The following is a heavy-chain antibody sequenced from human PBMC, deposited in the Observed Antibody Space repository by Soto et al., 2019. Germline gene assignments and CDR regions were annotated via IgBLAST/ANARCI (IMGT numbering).Heavy chain of an antibody. CDR1: GFTFSSYW. Sequence: GGSLRLSCAASGFTFSSYWMHWVRQAPGKGLVWVSRINSDGSSTSYADSVKGRFTISRDNAKNTLYLQMNSLGAEDTAVYYCARERPYDFWSAYYYGMDVWGQGTTVTVSS. V-gene: IGHV3-74*01. CDR2: INSDGSST. CDR3: ARERPYDFWSAYYYGMDV. J-gene: IGHJ6*02. D-gene: IGHD3-3*01.